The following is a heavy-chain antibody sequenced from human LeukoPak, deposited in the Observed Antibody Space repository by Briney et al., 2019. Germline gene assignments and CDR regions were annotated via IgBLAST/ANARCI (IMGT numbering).Heavy chain of an antibody. J-gene: IGHJ4*02. CDR2: IIPIFGTA. CDR1: GGTFSSYA. Sequence: SVKVSCKASGGTFSSYAISWVRQAPGQGLEWMGGIIPIFGTANYAQKFQGRVTTTADESTSTAYMELSSLRSEDTAVYYCAKSRGYSYPRGYFDYWGQGTLVTVSS. V-gene: IGHV1-69*13. CDR3: AKSRGYSYPRGYFDY. D-gene: IGHD5-18*01.